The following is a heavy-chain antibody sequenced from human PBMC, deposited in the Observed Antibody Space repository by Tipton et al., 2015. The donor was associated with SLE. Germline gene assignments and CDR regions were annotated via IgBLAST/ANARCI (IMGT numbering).Heavy chain of an antibody. CDR3: ARTPRGYSVGYYYCIDV. Sequence: TLSLTCAVYTESLSGYYWSWIRQPPGKGLEWIGEINSLGSTNNNPSLKSRATISVDTSKNQFSLKMTSVTAADTAVYYCARTPRGYSVGYYYCIDVWGEGTTVTVSS. D-gene: IGHD5/OR15-5a*01. V-gene: IGHV4-34*04. CDR2: INSLGST. J-gene: IGHJ6*03. CDR1: TESLSGYY.